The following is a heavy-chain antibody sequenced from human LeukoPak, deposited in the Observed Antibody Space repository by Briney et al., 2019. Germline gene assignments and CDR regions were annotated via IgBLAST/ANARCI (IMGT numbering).Heavy chain of an antibody. V-gene: IGHV1-18*01. CDR2: ISAYNGNT. CDR1: GYTFTSYG. CDR3: ARRTGYYYYMDV. D-gene: IGHD3-10*01. J-gene: IGHJ6*03. Sequence: ASVKVSCKASGYTFTSYGISWVRQAPGQGLEWMGWISAYNGNTNYAQKLQGRVTMTTDTSTSTAYMELSSLRSEDTAVYYCARRTGYYYYMDVWGKGTTVTVSS.